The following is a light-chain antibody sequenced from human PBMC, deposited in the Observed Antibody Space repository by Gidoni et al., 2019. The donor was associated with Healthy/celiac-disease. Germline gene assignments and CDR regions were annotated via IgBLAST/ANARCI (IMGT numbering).Light chain of an antibody. CDR1: QSVLYSSNNKNY. CDR3: QQYYSTLLT. Sequence: DIVMTQSPDSLAASLGERATINCKSSQSVLYSSNNKNYLAWYQQKPGQPPKLLIYWAFTRESGVPDRFSGSGSGTDFTLTISSLQAEDVAVYYCQQYYSTLLTFGGGTKVEIK. J-gene: IGKJ4*01. V-gene: IGKV4-1*01. CDR2: WAF.